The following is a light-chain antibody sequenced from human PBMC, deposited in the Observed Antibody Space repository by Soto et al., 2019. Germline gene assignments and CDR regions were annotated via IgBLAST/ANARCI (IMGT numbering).Light chain of an antibody. V-gene: IGKV3-15*01. CDR3: QQYINWPPLYT. J-gene: IGKJ2*01. CDR2: GAS. Sequence: EIVMTQSPATLSVSPGERATLSCRASHSVSSNLAWYQQKPGQAPRLLIYGASIRATDIPARFSGSGSGTEFTLTISSVQSEDFAVYYCQQYINWPPLYTFGQGTKLEI. CDR1: HSVSSN.